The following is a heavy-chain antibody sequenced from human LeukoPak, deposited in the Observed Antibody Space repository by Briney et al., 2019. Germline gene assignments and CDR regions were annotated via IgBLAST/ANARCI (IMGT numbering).Heavy chain of an antibody. J-gene: IGHJ4*02. V-gene: IGHV3-48*04. Sequence: GSLRLSCAASGFTFSSYWMSWVRQAPGKGLEWVSYISSSSSTIYYADSVKGRFTISRGNAKNSLYLRMNSLRAEDTAVYYCARELLTGAMDYWGQGTLVTVSS. CDR2: ISSSSSTI. CDR1: GFTFSSYW. CDR3: ARELLTGAMDY. D-gene: IGHD1-20*01.